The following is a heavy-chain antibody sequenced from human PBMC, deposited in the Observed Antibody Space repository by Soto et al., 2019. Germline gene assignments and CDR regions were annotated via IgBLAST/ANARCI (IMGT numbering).Heavy chain of an antibody. CDR1: GFTFSSYE. Sequence: GSLRLSCAASGFTFSSYEMNWVRQAPGKGLEWVSYISSGGTTIYYADSVKGRFTISRDNAKDSLYLQMKSLRAEDTAVYYCASDTLNGVVSPQNFAYWGQGSLVTVSS. CDR2: ISSGGTTI. D-gene: IGHD3-3*01. V-gene: IGHV3-48*03. CDR3: ASDTLNGVVSPQNFAY. J-gene: IGHJ4*02.